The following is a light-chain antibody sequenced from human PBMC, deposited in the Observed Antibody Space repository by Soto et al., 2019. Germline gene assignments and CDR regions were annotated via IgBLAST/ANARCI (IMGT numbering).Light chain of an antibody. Sequence: QPVLTQSPSVSGAPGQRVTISCTGSSSNIGTGSDVRWYQHLPGAAPRLLLYGNNNRPSGVPDRFSGSKSGTSASLAITGLQAEDEADYYCQSFDSSLSAYVFGPGTKLTVL. CDR1: SSNIGTGSD. J-gene: IGLJ1*01. CDR2: GNN. V-gene: IGLV1-40*01. CDR3: QSFDSSLSAYV.